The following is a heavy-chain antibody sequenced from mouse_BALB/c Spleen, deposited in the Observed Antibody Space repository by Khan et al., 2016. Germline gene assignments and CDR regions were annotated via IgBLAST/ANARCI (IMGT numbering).Heavy chain of an antibody. D-gene: IGHD2-1*01. CDR1: GFTFSSYA. V-gene: IGHV5-6-5*01. J-gene: IGHJ2*01. CDR2: ISSGGST. Sequence: EVELVESGGGLVKPGGSLKLSCAASGFTFSSYAMSWVRQTPEKRLEWVASISSGGSTYYPDSVNGRFTISRDNARNILNLQMSSMRSEDTALDYCAREDYGNYGDYFDYWGQGTTLTVSS. CDR3: AREDYGNYGDYFDY.